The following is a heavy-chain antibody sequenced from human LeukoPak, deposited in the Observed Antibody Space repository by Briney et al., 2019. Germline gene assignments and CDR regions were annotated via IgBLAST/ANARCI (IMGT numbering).Heavy chain of an antibody. Sequence: PGGSLRLSCTVSGITFKDYAMNWVRQAPGKGLEWVSCICGSGKSTYYADSVKGRFTVARDISKNTLYLQMSSLRDEDTAIYYCANKRPYYYDPIGHSGTYWGQGTLVTVSS. CDR2: ICGSGKST. V-gene: IGHV3-23*01. CDR1: GITFKDYA. D-gene: IGHD3-16*01. CDR3: ANKRPYYYDPIGHSGTY. J-gene: IGHJ4*02.